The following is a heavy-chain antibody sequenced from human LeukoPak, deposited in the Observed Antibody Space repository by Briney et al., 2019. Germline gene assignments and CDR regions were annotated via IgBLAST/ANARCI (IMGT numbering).Heavy chain of an antibody. J-gene: IGHJ6*03. D-gene: IGHD2-2*01. CDR2: IYYSGST. V-gene: IGHV4-59*01. Sequence: SETLSLTCTVSGGSISSYYWSWIRQPPGKGLEWIGYIYYSGSTNYNPSLKSRVTISVDTSKNQFSLKLSSVTAADTAVYYCARGWGDIVVVPTNYYYYYMDVWGKGTTVTISS. CDR1: GGSISSYY. CDR3: ARGWGDIVVVPTNYYYYYMDV.